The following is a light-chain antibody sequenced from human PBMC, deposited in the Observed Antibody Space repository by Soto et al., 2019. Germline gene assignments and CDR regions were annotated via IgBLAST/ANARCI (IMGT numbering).Light chain of an antibody. V-gene: IGKV3-11*01. CDR1: QGVSSY. CDR3: QQRRYWPVT. Sequence: EIVLTQCPATLSMFPGERATVACRASQGVSSYFAWYQQKPGLVPRLLIYGASNRATGVPPRFSGSGSGTDFTLTISSLEPEDFAVYYCQQRRYWPVTFGQGTKVEIK. J-gene: IGKJ1*01. CDR2: GAS.